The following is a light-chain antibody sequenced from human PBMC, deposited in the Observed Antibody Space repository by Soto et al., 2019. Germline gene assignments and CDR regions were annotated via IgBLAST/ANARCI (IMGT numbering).Light chain of an antibody. V-gene: IGLV2-23*03. CDR1: SSDVGSYNL. CDR3: CSYAGSSTFV. Sequence: QSALTQPASVSGSPGKSITISCAGSSSDVGSYNLVSWYQQHPGNAPKLIIYEGFKRPSGVSNRFSASKSGSTASLTISGLQADDEADYYCCSYAGSSTFVFGTGTKLTVL. CDR2: EGF. J-gene: IGLJ1*01.